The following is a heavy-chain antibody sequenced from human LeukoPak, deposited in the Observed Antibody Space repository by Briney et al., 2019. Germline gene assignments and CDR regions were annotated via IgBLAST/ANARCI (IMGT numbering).Heavy chain of an antibody. V-gene: IGHV3-21*01. Sequence: SGGSLRLSCAASGFTFSSYGMSWVRQAPGKGLEWVSSITTSSSDMYYADSVKGRFTISRDNAKNSLFLQMNSLRAEDTAVYYCARDWYTAERWTIYYSYYIDVWGKGTTVTVSS. J-gene: IGHJ6*03. D-gene: IGHD4-23*01. CDR1: GFTFSSYG. CDR3: ARDWYTAERWTIYYSYYIDV. CDR2: ITTSSSDM.